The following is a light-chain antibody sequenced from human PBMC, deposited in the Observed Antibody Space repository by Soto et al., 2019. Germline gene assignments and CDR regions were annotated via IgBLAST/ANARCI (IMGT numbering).Light chain of an antibody. CDR2: DAS. CDR3: QQYNSYSYT. V-gene: IGKV1-5*01. J-gene: IGKJ2*01. Sequence: DIQMTQSPSTLSASVGDRVTITCRASQSISSWLAWYQQKPGKAPKFLIYDASSLESGVPSRFSGSGSGTEFTLTISSLQPDDFATYYCQQYNSYSYTFGQGT. CDR1: QSISSW.